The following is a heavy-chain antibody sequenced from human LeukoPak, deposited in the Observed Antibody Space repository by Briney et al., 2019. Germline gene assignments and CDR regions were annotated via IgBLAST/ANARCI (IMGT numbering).Heavy chain of an antibody. D-gene: IGHD6-19*01. CDR1: GFTFDDYT. CDR2: ISWDGGST. J-gene: IGHJ4*02. Sequence: GGSLRLSCAASGFTFDDYTMHWVRQAPGKGLEWVSLISWDGGSTYYADSVKGRFTISRDNSKNSLYLQMNSLRTEDTALYYCAKDSVGYSSGWYPGDWGQGTLVTVSS. CDR3: AKDSVGYSSGWYPGD. V-gene: IGHV3-43*01.